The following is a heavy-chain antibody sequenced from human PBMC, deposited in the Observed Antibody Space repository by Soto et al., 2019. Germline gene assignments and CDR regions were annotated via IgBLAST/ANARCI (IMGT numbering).Heavy chain of an antibody. CDR3: ARRGIVATEWDYYMDV. D-gene: IGHD5-12*01. CDR1: GYSFTSYW. V-gene: IGHV5-51*01. J-gene: IGHJ6*03. Sequence: GESLKISCKGSGYSFTSYWIGWVRQMPGKGLEWMGIIYPGDSDTRYSPSFQGQVTISADKSISTAYLQWSSLKASDTAMYYCARRGIVATEWDYYMDVWGKGTTVTVSS. CDR2: IYPGDSDT.